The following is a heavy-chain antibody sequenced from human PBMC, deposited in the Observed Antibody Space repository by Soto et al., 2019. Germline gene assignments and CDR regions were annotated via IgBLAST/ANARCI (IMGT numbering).Heavy chain of an antibody. CDR3: ARGWGRIFDY. J-gene: IGHJ4*02. CDR1: GGSLSGYY. Sequence: QVQLQQWGAGLLKPSETLSLTCAVYGGSLSGYYWSWIRQHPGKGLEWIGEINHSGSTNYNPSLKSRVTISVDTPKNQFSLKLSSVTAADTAVYYCARGWGRIFDYWGQGTLVTVSS. V-gene: IGHV4-34*01. D-gene: IGHD7-27*01. CDR2: INHSGST.